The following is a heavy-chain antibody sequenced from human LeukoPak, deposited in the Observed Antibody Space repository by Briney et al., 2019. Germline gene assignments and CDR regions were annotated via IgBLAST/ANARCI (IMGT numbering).Heavy chain of an antibody. Sequence: GGSLRLSCAASGFTFSSYVMHWVRQAPGKGVEWAAVISYDGSNKYYADSVKGRFTISRDNSKNTLHLQMNSLRAEDTAVYYCAREPAANSDFDYWGQGTLVTVSS. D-gene: IGHD1-1*01. V-gene: IGHV3-30-3*01. CDR3: AREPAANSDFDY. CDR1: GFTFSSYV. J-gene: IGHJ4*02. CDR2: ISYDGSNK.